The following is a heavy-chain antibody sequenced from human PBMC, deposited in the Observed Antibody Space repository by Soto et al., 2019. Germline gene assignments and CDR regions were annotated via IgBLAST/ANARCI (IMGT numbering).Heavy chain of an antibody. J-gene: IGHJ4*02. D-gene: IGHD1-26*01. CDR3: AKRPRALLTFDY. CDR1: GFIFSNYV. CDR2: ISDSVVTS. V-gene: IGHV3-23*01. Sequence: PGGSLRLSCAASGFIFSNYVMSWVRQAPGKGLEWVSSISDSVVTSYYADSVKGRFTISRYNSKNTLYLQMNSLRAEDTAIYYCAKRPRALLTFDYWGQGTLVTVSS.